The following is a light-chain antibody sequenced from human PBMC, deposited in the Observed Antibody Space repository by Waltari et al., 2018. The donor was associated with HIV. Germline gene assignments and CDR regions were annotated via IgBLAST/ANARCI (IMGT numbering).Light chain of an antibody. CDR2: DHN. V-gene: IGLV1-51*01. CDR3: GTWDSSLSAVV. J-gene: IGLJ2*01. Sequence: QSVLTQPPSVSAAPGQKVTISCSGSSSNIGNNYVSCYQQLPGTAPKLLIYDHNKRPSGTPDRFSGSKSGTSATLGITGLQTGDEADYYCGTWDSSLSAVVFGGGTKLTVL. CDR1: SSNIGNNY.